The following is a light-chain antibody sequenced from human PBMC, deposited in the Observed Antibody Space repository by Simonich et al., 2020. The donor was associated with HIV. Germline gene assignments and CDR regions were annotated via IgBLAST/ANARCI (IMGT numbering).Light chain of an antibody. J-gene: IGKJ4*01. CDR1: QSIDTW. CDR3: QVFNTYSLS. V-gene: IGKV1-5*03. CDR2: KAS. Sequence: DIQMTQSPSTLSASVGDRVTITCRASQSIDTWLAWYQQKPGKAPNLLIYKASTLQGGVPSRFSGSGSGTEFTLTINSLQPDDFATYYCQVFNTYSLSFGGGTRVEIK.